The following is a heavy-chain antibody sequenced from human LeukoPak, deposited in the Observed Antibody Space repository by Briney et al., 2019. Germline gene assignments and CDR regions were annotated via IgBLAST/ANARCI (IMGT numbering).Heavy chain of an antibody. CDR1: GGPVTTDY. Sequence: SETLSLTCTVSGGPVTTDYWSWIRQPPGKGLEWIGYMSYRGSTNYNPSLKSRVTISIDTSKNQFSLKLNSVTAADTAVYYCARGLGPYCVSTSCQDYWGRGTLVTVSS. J-gene: IGHJ4*02. D-gene: IGHD2-2*01. V-gene: IGHV4-59*02. CDR3: ARGLGPYCVSTSCQDY. CDR2: MSYRGST.